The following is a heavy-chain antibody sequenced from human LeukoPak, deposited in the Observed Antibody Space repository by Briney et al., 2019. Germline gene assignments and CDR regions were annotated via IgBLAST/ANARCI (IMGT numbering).Heavy chain of an antibody. CDR3: AKDSGHLRFGELSVGFDY. CDR2: IRYDGSNK. V-gene: IGHV3-30*02. CDR1: GFTFSSYW. D-gene: IGHD3-10*01. J-gene: IGHJ4*02. Sequence: GGSLRLSCAASGFTFSSYWMSWVRQAPGKGLEWVAFIRYDGSNKYYADSVKGRFTISRDNSKNTLYLQMNSLRAEDTAVYYCAKDSGHLRFGELSVGFDYWGQGTLVTVSS.